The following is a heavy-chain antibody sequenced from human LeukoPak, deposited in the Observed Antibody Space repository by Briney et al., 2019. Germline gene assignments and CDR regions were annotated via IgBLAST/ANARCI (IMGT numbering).Heavy chain of an antibody. CDR2: IYYSGST. CDR3: ARDPSVPYYYDSSGYYGYYFDY. J-gene: IGHJ4*02. D-gene: IGHD3-22*01. CDR1: GGSISSSSYY. V-gene: IGHV4-39*07. Sequence: SETLSLTCTVSGGSISSSSYYWGWIRQPPGKGLEWIGSIYYSGSTYYNPSLKSRVTISVDTSKNQFSLKLSSVTAADTAVYYCARDPSVPYYYDSSGYYGYYFDYWGQGTLVTVSS.